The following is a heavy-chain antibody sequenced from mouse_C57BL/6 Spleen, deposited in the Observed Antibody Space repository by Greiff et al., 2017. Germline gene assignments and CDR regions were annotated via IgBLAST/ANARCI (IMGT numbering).Heavy chain of an antibody. CDR3: ARPVQPHEDAMDY. CDR1: GFTFSDYG. D-gene: IGHD6-1*01. CDR2: ISSGSSTI. Sequence: EVKLVESGGGLVKPGGSLKLSCAASGFTFSDYGMHWVRQAPEKGLEWVAYISSGSSTIYYADTVKGRFTISRDNAKNTLFLQMTSLRSEDTARYYCARPVQPHEDAMDYWGQGTSVTVSS. V-gene: IGHV5-17*01. J-gene: IGHJ4*01.